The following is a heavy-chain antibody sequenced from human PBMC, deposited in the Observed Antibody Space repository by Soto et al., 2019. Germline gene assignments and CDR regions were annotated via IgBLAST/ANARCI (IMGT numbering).Heavy chain of an antibody. CDR3: AREAYGVAAAGFDD. D-gene: IGHD6-13*01. Sequence: GGSLRLSCAASGFTFSDYYMSWIRQAPGKGLEWVSYISSSGSTIYYADSVKGRFTISRDNAKNSLYLQMNSLRAEDTAVHYCAREAYGVAAAGFDDWGQGTLVTVSS. CDR1: GFTFSDYY. CDR2: ISSSGSTI. V-gene: IGHV3-11*01. J-gene: IGHJ4*02.